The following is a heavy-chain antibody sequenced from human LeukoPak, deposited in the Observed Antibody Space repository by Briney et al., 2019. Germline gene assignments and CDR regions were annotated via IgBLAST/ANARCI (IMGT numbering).Heavy chain of an antibody. V-gene: IGHV1-2*02. CDR3: ARAIKTWFGELTAPYYYYYMDV. Sequence: ASVKVSCKASGYTFTGYYMHWVRQAPGQGLEWMGWINPNSGGTNYAQKFQGRVTMTRDTSISTAYMELSRLRSDDTAVYYCARAIKTWFGELTAPYYYYYMDVWGKGTTVTISS. CDR1: GYTFTGYY. CDR2: INPNSGGT. J-gene: IGHJ6*03. D-gene: IGHD3-10*01.